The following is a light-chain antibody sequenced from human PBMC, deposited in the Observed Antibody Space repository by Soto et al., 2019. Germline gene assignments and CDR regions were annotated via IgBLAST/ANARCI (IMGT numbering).Light chain of an antibody. V-gene: IGLV2-14*01. CDR3: SSYTSSSLYV. Sequence: QSALTQPASVSGSPGQSITISCTGTSSDVGGYNYVSWYQQHPGKAPKLMIYDVSNRPSGVSNRFSGSKSVNTASLTISGRQAEDESDYYCSSYTSSSLYVFGTGTKVTVL. CDR1: SSDVGGYNY. J-gene: IGLJ1*01. CDR2: DVS.